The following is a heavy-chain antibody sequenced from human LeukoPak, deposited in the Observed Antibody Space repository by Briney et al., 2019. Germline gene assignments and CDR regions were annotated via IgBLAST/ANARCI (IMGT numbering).Heavy chain of an antibody. Sequence: SETLSLTCTVSGGSISTSSYYWGWIRQPPGKGLEWIGSIYYSGSTYRNPSLKSRVSISVDTSMTQFSVKLSSVTAADTAVYYCARHKKRVSSPDNWFDPWGQGTLVTVSS. D-gene: IGHD5/OR15-5a*01. CDR2: IYYSGST. J-gene: IGHJ5*02. V-gene: IGHV4-39*01. CDR3: ARHKKRVSSPDNWFDP. CDR1: GGSISTSSYY.